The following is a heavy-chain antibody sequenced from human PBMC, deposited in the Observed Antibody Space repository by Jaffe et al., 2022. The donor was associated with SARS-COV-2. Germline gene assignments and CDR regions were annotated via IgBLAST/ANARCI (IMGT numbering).Heavy chain of an antibody. CDR1: GFTFSSYS. CDR3: ARAPMVRGAFYYYYYMDV. J-gene: IGHJ6*03. D-gene: IGHD3-10*01. V-gene: IGHV3-21*01. Sequence: EVQLVESGGGLVKPGGSLRLSCAASGFTFSSYSMNWVRQAPGKGLEWVSSISSSSSYIYYADSVKGRFTISRDNAKNSLYLQMNSLRAEDTAVYYCARAPMVRGAFYYYYYMDVWGKGTTVTVSS. CDR2: ISSSSSYI.